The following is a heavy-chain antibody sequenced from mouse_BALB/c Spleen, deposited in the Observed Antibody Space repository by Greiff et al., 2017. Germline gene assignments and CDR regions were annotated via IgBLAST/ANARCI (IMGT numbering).Heavy chain of an antibody. V-gene: IGHV5-17*02. CDR1: GFTFSSFG. Sequence: EVKLVESGGGLVQPGGSRKLSCAASGFTFSSFGMHWVRQAPEKGLEWVAYISSASSTIYYADTVKGRFTISRDNPKNTLFLQMTSLRSEDTAMYYCARGGYLYYFDYWGQGTTLTVSS. CDR2: ISSASSTI. J-gene: IGHJ2*01. D-gene: IGHD2-2*01. CDR3: ARGGYLYYFDY.